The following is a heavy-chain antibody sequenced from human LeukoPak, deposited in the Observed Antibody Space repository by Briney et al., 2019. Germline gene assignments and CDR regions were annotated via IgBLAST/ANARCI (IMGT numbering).Heavy chain of an antibody. Sequence: GGSLRLSCAASGFTFSSYWMHWVRQAPGKGLVWVSRINSDGSSTNYADSVKGRFTISRDNAKNTLYLQMNSLRAEDTAMYYCARAAYYSTYLGYWGQGTLVTVSS. V-gene: IGHV3-74*01. D-gene: IGHD3-10*01. CDR2: INSDGSST. J-gene: IGHJ4*01. CDR3: ARAAYYSTYLGY. CDR1: GFTFSSYW.